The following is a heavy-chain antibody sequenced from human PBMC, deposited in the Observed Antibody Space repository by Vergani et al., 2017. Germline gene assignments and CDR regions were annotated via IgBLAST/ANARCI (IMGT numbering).Heavy chain of an antibody. D-gene: IGHD4-23*01. Sequence: EVQLLESGGGLVQPGGSLRLSCAASGFTFSSYAMSWVRQAPGKGLEWVSAISGSGGSTYYADSVKGRFTISRDNSKNTLYLQMNSLRAEDTAVDYCASYGGNSKMGCMDVWGQGTTVTVTS. V-gene: IGHV3-23*01. CDR3: ASYGGNSKMGCMDV. CDR2: ISGSGGST. J-gene: IGHJ6*02. CDR1: GFTFSSYA.